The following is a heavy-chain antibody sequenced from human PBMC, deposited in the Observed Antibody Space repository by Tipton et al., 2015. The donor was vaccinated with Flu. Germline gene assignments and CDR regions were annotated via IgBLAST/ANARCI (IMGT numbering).Heavy chain of an antibody. V-gene: IGHV4-4*07. CDR3: TRGTIYYDSRGFEYYRFGP. D-gene: IGHD3-22*01. CDR1: GGSLSSYY. CDR2: VSSSGST. J-gene: IGHJ5*02. Sequence: TLSLTCTVSGGSLSSYYWSWIRQPAGKGLEWIGRVSSSGSTRYNPSLKGRVTISLDMSRNQFSLKLISVTAADTAVYYCTRGTIYYDSRGFEYYRFGPWGQGSLVSVSS.